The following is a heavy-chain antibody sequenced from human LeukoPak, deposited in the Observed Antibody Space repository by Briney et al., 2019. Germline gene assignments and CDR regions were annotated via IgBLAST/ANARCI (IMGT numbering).Heavy chain of an antibody. CDR1: GGSISSGGYY. V-gene: IGHV4-31*03. CDR3: ARDRVNYYDSSGYRTFDI. J-gene: IGHJ3*02. D-gene: IGHD3-22*01. Sequence: SETLSLTCTVSGGSISSGGYYWSWIRQHPGKGLEWIGYIYYSGGTYYNPSLKSRVTISVDTSKNQFSLKLSSVTAADTAVYYCARDRVNYYDSSGYRTFDIWGQGTMVTVSS. CDR2: IYYSGGT.